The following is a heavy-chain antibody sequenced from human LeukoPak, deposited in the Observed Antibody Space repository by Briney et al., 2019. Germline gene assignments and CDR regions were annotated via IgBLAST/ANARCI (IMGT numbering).Heavy chain of an antibody. J-gene: IGHJ4*02. CDR3: AKHGEDSTGYYADFFDH. V-gene: IGHV4-39*01. CDR1: GGSINTKTHY. CDR2: VFYDGNT. Sequence: PSETLSLTCTVSGGSINTKTHYWACIRQTPGKGPEWIGSVFYDGNTYYNPSLKSRVTISVDTSKNQFSLRLTSVTAADTAVYYCAKHGEDSTGYYADFFDHCGQGTLVTVSS. D-gene: IGHD3-22*01.